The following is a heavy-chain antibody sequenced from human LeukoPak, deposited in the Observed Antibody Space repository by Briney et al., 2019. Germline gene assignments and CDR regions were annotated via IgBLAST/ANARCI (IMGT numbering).Heavy chain of an antibody. J-gene: IGHJ4*02. CDR2: ISGSGGST. V-gene: IGHV3-23*01. D-gene: IGHD6-19*01. CDR1: GFTFSSYA. CDR3: AKDQIYSSGWYCFDY. Sequence: TGGSLRLSCAASGFTFSSYAMSWVRQAPGKGLEWVSAISGSGGSTYYADSVKGRFTISRDNSKNTLYLQMNSLRAEDTAVYYCAKDQIYSSGWYCFDYWGQGTLVTVSS.